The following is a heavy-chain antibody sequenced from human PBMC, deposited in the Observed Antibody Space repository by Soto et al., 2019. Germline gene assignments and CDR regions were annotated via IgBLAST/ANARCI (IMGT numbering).Heavy chain of an antibody. V-gene: IGHV4-59*01. CDR3: ARGADNYNPKHWLDP. D-gene: IGHD1-20*01. Sequence: PXATLSLTFIVSGGSINSYYWNWIRQPPGKGLEWIGYIYYSGTTTYNPSLKSRVTISLDTSKTQFSLNLNSVTAADTAVYYCARGADNYNPKHWLDPWGQGALVTVSS. CDR2: IYYSGTT. J-gene: IGHJ5*02. CDR1: GGSINSYY.